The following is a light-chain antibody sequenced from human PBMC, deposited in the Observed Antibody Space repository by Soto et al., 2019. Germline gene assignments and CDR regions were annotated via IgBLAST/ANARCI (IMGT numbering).Light chain of an antibody. J-gene: IGLJ2*01. V-gene: IGLV1-47*03. CDR3: ASWDDSLGGPDVV. CDR1: NSNIGSNY. Sequence: QSVLTQPPSASGTPGQRVTISCSGNNSNIGSNYVYWYQQLPGTAPKLLISSNNQRPSGVPDRFSGSKSGTSASLAISGLWSEDEANYYCASWDDSLGGPDVVSGGGTQLTVL. CDR2: SNN.